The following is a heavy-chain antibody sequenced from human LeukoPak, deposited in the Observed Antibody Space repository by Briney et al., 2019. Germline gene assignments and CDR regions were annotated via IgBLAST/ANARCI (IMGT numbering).Heavy chain of an antibody. CDR1: GYSFTSYW. J-gene: IGHJ4*02. CDR2: IDPSDSYT. D-gene: IGHD1-14*01. CDR3: ATQPGPYYFDY. V-gene: IGHV5-10-1*01. Sequence: GESLKISCKGSGYSFTSYWISWVRQMPGKGLEWMGRIDPSDSYTNYSPSFQGDVTISADKSISTAYLQWSSLKASDTAMYYCATQPGPYYFDYWGQGTLVTVSS.